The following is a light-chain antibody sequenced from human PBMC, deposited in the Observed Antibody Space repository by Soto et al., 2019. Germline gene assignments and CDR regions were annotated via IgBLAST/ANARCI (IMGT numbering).Light chain of an antibody. CDR3: QQYSNLIT. J-gene: IGKJ5*01. V-gene: IGKV1-33*01. CDR2: DAS. CDR1: QDVSNY. Sequence: EIQMTQSASSLSASVGDRVTITCQASQDVSNYLNWHQQTLGKAPKLRIYDASNLETGVPSRLSGSGSGTYFSFTISSLQPEDSATYYCQQYSNLITFGQGTRLEIK.